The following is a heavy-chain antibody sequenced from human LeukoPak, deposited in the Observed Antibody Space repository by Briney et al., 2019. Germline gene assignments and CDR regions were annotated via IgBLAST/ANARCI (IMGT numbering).Heavy chain of an antibody. CDR2: IYHSGST. D-gene: IGHD4-11*01. CDR3: ASAGDDYHYFDY. CDR1: GYSLSSGYD. J-gene: IGHJ4*02. Sequence: PSETLSLTCAVSGYSLSSGYDWGWIRQPPGKGLEWIGSIYHSGSTYYNPSLKSRLTISVDTSKNQFSLKLSSVTAADTAVYYCASAGDDYHYFDYWGQGTLVTVSS. V-gene: IGHV4-38-2*01.